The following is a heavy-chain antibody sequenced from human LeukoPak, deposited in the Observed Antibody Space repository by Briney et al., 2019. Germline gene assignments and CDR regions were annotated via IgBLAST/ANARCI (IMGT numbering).Heavy chain of an antibody. CDR2: ISSSSSTI. V-gene: IGHV3-48*04. D-gene: IGHD3-3*02. CDR3: TRGFDISDY. J-gene: IGHJ4*02. Sequence: AGGSLRLSCAASGFTFSSYSMNWVRQAPGKGLEWVSYISSSSSTIYYADSVKGRFTISRDNAKNSLYLQMNSLRVDDTAIYYCTRGFDISDYWGQGTVVTVSS. CDR1: GFTFSSYS.